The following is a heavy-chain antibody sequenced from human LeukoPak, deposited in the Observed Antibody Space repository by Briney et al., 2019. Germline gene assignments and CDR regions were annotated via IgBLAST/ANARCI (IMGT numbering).Heavy chain of an antibody. Sequence: VGSLRLSCAASGFSFTNYWMSWVRQAPGKGLEWVANVKEDGTTKQYVDSVKGRFTISRDNAKNSLYLKMDSLRAEDTAVYYCVSQEVVPHWGQGTLVSVSS. J-gene: IGHJ4*02. D-gene: IGHD2-15*01. CDR2: VKEDGTTK. V-gene: IGHV3-7*01. CDR1: GFSFTNYW. CDR3: VSQEVVPH.